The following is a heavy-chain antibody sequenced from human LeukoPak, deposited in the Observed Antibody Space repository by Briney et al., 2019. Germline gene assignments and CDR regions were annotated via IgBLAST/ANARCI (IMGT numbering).Heavy chain of an antibody. Sequence: GGSLRLSCAASGFTFRDFYMNWVRQAPGKGLEWVAYINPGLNIVNYADSVEGRFSVSRDNAGSSLYLQMNSLRAEDTAVYFCTRDTRLCDYWSQRTLVTVPS. J-gene: IGHJ4*02. CDR3: TRDTRLCDY. V-gene: IGHV3-11*01. CDR2: INPGLNIV. CDR1: GFTFRDFY.